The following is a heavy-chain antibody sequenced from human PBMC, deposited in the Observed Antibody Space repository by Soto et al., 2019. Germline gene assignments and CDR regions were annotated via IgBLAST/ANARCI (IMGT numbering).Heavy chain of an antibody. V-gene: IGHV1-24*01. CDR1: GYTLTELS. CDR3: ATYNWNSGYYYYGMDV. CDR2: FDPEDGET. Sequence: WASVKVSCKVSGYTLTELSMHWVRQAPGKGLEWMGGFDPEDGETIYAQKFQGRVTMTEDTSTDTAYMELSSLRSEDTAVYYCATYNWNSGYYYYGMDVWGQGTTVTVSS. D-gene: IGHD1-7*01. J-gene: IGHJ6*02.